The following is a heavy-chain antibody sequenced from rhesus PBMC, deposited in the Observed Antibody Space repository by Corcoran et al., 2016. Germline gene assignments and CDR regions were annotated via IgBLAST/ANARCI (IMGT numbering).Heavy chain of an antibody. V-gene: IGHV4-99*01. J-gene: IGHJ4*01. CDR3: ARLRSGSSPDY. D-gene: IGHD6-25*01. CDR2: ISGSSGST. Sequence: QLQLQESGPGLVKPSETLSVTCAVSGYSISSGYYWGWIRQPPGKGLEYIGYISGSSGSTYYNPSLKSRVNISKETSKNQFSRKLSSVTAADTAVYYCARLRSGSSPDYWGQGVLVTVSS. CDR1: GYSISSGYY.